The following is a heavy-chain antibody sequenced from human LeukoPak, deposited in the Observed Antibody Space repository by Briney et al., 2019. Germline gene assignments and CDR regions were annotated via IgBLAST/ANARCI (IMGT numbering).Heavy chain of an antibody. D-gene: IGHD1-1*01. CDR3: AKAAWNNWFDP. Sequence: GGSLRLSCAASGFTFNNYAMSWVRQAPGKGLEWVSAISGSGGSTYYADSVKGRFTVSRDNSKDTLYPQMNSLRAEGTAVYYCAKAAWNNWFDPWGQGTLVTVSS. J-gene: IGHJ5*02. CDR2: ISGSGGST. CDR1: GFTFNNYA. V-gene: IGHV3-23*01.